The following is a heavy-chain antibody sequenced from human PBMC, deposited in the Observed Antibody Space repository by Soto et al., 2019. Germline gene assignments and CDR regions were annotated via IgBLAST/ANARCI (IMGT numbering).Heavy chain of an antibody. CDR3: TTDIVVVPAASPFDY. Sequence: GGSLRLSCAASGFTFSNAWMSWVRQAPGKGLEWVGRIKSKTDGGTTDYAAPVKGRFTISRDDSKNTLYLQMNSLKTEDTAVYYCTTDIVVVPAASPFDYWGQGTLVTVSS. CDR1: GFTFSNAW. CDR2: IKSKTDGGTT. D-gene: IGHD2-2*01. J-gene: IGHJ4*02. V-gene: IGHV3-15*01.